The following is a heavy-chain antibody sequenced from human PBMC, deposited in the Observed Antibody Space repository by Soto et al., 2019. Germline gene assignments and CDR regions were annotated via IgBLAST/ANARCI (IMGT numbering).Heavy chain of an antibody. CDR2: TFNFDGSL. V-gene: IGHV3-21*01. Sequence: EVQLVESGGRLVKPGGSLRLSCAAPGFALSTYSLGWVRQAPGKGLEWVSFTFNFDGSLYYADSVKGRFAISRDNAKNSVYLQMNSLRAEDTAVYYCAREEGYCGGGSCFRSAFDLWGQGTVVTVSS. CDR3: AREEGYCGGGSCFRSAFDL. J-gene: IGHJ3*01. CDR1: GFALSTYS. D-gene: IGHD2-15*01.